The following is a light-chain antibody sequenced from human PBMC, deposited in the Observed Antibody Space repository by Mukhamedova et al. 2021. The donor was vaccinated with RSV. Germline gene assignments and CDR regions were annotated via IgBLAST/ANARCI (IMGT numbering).Light chain of an antibody. CDR3: SSYTSSSTGV. CDR1: SSDVGSYNR. V-gene: IGLV2-18*02. CDR2: EVS. Sequence: CTGTSSDVGSYNRVSWYQQPPGTAPKLMIYEVSNRPSGVPDRFSGSKSGNTPSLTISGLQAEDEADYYCSSYTSSSTGVFVGGTK. J-gene: IGLJ2*01.